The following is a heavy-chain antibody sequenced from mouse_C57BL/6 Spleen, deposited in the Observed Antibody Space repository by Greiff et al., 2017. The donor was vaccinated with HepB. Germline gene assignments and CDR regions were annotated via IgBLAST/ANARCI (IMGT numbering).Heavy chain of an antibody. J-gene: IGHJ3*01. CDR2: IDPSDSYT. Sequence: QVQLKQPGAELVMPGASVKLSCKASGYTFTSYWMHWVKQRPGQGLEWIGEIDPSDSYTNYNQKFKGKSTLTVDKSSSTAYMQLSSLTSEDSAVYYCARGGLPSAWFAYWGQGTLVTVAA. CDR3: ARGGLPSAWFAY. D-gene: IGHD3-1*01. V-gene: IGHV1-69*01. CDR1: GYTFTSYW.